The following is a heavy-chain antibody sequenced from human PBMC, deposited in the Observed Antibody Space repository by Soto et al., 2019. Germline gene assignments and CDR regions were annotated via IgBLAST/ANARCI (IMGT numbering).Heavy chain of an antibody. D-gene: IGHD1-26*01. CDR1: GGSISSGGYY. J-gene: IGHJ5*02. Sequence: QVQLQESGPGLVKPSQTLSLTCTVSGGSISSGGYYWSWIRQHPGKGLEWIGYIYYSGSTYYNPSLKSRVTISVDTSKNQFSLKLSSVTAADTAVYYCARRVGATTKRDVNWFDPWGQGTLVTVSS. CDR3: ARRVGATTKRDVNWFDP. V-gene: IGHV4-31*03. CDR2: IYYSGST.